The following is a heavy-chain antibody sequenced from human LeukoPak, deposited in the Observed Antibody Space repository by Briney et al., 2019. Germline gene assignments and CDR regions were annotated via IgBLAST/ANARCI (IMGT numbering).Heavy chain of an antibody. Sequence: PSETLSLTCTVSGGSISSSSYYWGWIRQPPGKGLEWIGSIYYSGSTYYNPSLKSRVTISVDTSKNQFSLKMTSVTAADTAVYFCARRSVGGYEFDVWGQGTMVTVSS. V-gene: IGHV4-39*01. CDR3: ARRSVGGYEFDV. D-gene: IGHD5-12*01. CDR2: IYYSGST. J-gene: IGHJ3*01. CDR1: GGSISSSSYY.